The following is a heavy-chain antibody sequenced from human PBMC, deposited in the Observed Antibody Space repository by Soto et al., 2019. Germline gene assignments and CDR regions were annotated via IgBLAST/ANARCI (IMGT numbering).Heavy chain of an antibody. Sequence: SVKVSCKASGGTFSSYAISWVRQAPGQGLEWMGGIIPIFGTANYAQKFQGRVTITADGSTSTAYMELSSLRSEDTAVYYCASARHYDYVWGSYRFFDYWGQGTLVT. CDR3: ASARHYDYVWGSYRFFDY. V-gene: IGHV1-69*13. D-gene: IGHD3-16*02. CDR2: IIPIFGTA. CDR1: GGTFSSYA. J-gene: IGHJ4*02.